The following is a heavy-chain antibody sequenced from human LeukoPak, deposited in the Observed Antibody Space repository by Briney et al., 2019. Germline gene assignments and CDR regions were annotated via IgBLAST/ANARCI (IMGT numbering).Heavy chain of an antibody. CDR3: ARSTTVTRWGQHPPTYVDNWFDP. CDR2: IYYSGST. Sequence: SETLSLTCTVSGGSISSSSYYWGWIRQPPGKGLERIGRIYYSGSTYYNPSLKSRVTISVDTSKNQFSLKLSSVTAADTAVYYCARSTTVTRWGQHPPTYVDNWFDPWGQGTLVTVSS. CDR1: GGSISSSSYY. D-gene: IGHD3-10*02. V-gene: IGHV4-39*01. J-gene: IGHJ5*02.